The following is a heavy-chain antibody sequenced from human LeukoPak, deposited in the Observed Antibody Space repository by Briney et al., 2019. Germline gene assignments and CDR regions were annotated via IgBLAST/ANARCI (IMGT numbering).Heavy chain of an antibody. CDR3: AGTHYDFWSAYLDS. Sequence: SETLCLTCTVSGASINYNYWSWVRQPPGKGLEWIGYIYHRDNTNYNPSLESRVTISLDTSRSQFSLKLRSVTAADTAVYYCAGTHYDFWSAYLDSWGQGTLVTVSS. CDR2: IYHRDNT. CDR1: GASINYNY. V-gene: IGHV4-59*01. J-gene: IGHJ4*02. D-gene: IGHD3-3*01.